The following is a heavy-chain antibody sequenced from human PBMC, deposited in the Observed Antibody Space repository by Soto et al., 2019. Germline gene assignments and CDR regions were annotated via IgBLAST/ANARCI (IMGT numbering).Heavy chain of an antibody. Sequence: QVQLVQSGAEVKKPGASVKVSCKASGYTFTSYDINWVRQATGQGLEWMGWMNPNSGNTGYVQKFQGRVTMTRNTSISTAYMELSSLRSEDTAVYYCARGPTYGSGSYYNVLRRYNWFDPWGQGTLVTVSS. CDR2: MNPNSGNT. V-gene: IGHV1-8*01. CDR1: GYTFTSYD. CDR3: ARGPTYGSGSYYNVLRRYNWFDP. D-gene: IGHD3-10*01. J-gene: IGHJ5*02.